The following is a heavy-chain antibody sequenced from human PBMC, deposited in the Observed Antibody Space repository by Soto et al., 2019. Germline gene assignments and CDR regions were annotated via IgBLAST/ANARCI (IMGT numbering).Heavy chain of an antibody. V-gene: IGHV4-59*08. D-gene: IGHD3-16*01. CDR1: GGSISSYY. CDR2: IYYSGST. CDR3: ARFGTYYYYMDV. J-gene: IGHJ6*03. Sequence: SETLSLTCTVSGGSISSYYWSWIRQPPGKGLEWIGYIYYSGSTNYNPSLKSRVTISVDTSKNQFSLKLSSVTAADTAVYYCARFGTYYYYMDVRGKGTTVTVSS.